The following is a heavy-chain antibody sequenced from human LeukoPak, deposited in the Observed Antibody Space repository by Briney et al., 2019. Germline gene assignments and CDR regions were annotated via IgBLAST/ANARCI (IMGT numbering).Heavy chain of an antibody. V-gene: IGHV1-2*02. CDR2: INPNSGGT. J-gene: IGHJ3*02. D-gene: IGHD4-17*01. CDR3: AREGRTHDYGDYGTRVLVGAFDI. Sequence: GASVKVSCKASGYTFTGYFMHWVRQAPGQGLEWMGWINPNSGGTNFAQKFQGRVTMARDTSISTAYMELSRLRSDDTALYYCAREGRTHDYGDYGTRVLVGAFDIWGQGTMVTVSS. CDR1: GYTFTGYF.